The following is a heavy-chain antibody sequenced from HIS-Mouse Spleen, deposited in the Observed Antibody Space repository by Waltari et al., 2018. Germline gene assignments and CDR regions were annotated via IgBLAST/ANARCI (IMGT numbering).Heavy chain of an antibody. D-gene: IGHD6-13*01. CDR2: INHSGST. Sequence: QVQLQQWGAGLLKPSETLSLTCAVYGGSFSGYYCSWIRQPPGKGLEWIGEINHSGSTNYNPSLKSRVTISVDTSKNQFSLKLSSVTAADTAVYYCAREIPYSSSWYDWYFDLWGRGTLVTVSS. J-gene: IGHJ2*01. CDR1: GGSFSGYY. CDR3: AREIPYSSSWYDWYFDL. V-gene: IGHV4-34*01.